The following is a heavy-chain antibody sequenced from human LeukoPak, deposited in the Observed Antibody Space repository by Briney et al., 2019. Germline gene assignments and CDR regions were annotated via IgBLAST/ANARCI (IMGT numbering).Heavy chain of an antibody. CDR3: ARDRDFWSGYYTGFDY. Sequence: GGSLRLSCAASGFTFSSYDIHWVRQATGKGLEWVSGIGTAGEIYYPGSVKGRFTISRDNSKNTLYLQMNSLRAEDTAVYYCARDRDFWSGYYTGFDYWGQGTLVTVSS. CDR1: GFTFSSYD. V-gene: IGHV3-13*01. CDR2: IGTAGEI. J-gene: IGHJ4*02. D-gene: IGHD3-3*01.